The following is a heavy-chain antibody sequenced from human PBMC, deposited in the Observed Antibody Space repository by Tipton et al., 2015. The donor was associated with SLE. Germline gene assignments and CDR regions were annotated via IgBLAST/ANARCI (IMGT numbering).Heavy chain of an antibody. CDR1: GGSINNYY. Sequence: TLPLTCTVSGGSINNYYWTWIRQTPGKGLEWIGRIYTSGSTNYNPSLKSRVSISLDTSKKRFSLNLSSVTAADTAVYYCARSRYNVLWNDVLDIWGQGTMVTVSS. J-gene: IGHJ3*02. V-gene: IGHV4-4*08. CDR2: IYTSGST. D-gene: IGHD3-16*01. CDR3: ARSRYNVLWNDVLDI.